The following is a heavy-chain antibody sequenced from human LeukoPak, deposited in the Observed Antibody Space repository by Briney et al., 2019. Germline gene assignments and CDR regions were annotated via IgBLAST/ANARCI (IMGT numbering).Heavy chain of an antibody. D-gene: IGHD3-22*01. Sequence: SVKVSCKASGGTFSSYAISWVRQAPGQGLEWMGGIIPIFGTANYAQKFQGRVTITTDESTSTAYMELGSLRSEDTAVYYCARGRYDSSGYYYYFDYWGQGTLVTVSS. J-gene: IGHJ4*02. CDR2: IIPIFGTA. CDR1: GGTFSSYA. V-gene: IGHV1-69*05. CDR3: ARGRYDSSGYYYYFDY.